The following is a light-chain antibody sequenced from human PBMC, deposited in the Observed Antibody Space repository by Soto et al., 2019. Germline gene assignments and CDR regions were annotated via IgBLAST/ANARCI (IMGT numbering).Light chain of an antibody. CDR2: KVS. CDR3: MQGTHWPPIT. V-gene: IGKV2-30*01. Sequence: DVVLTQSPLSLPVTLGQPASISCRSTQSLVYSDGNIYLNWFQQRPGQSPRRLIYKVSNRDSGVPERFSGSGSGTDFTLEISRVEAEDVGVYYCMQGTHWPPITFGQGTRLEIK. J-gene: IGKJ5*01. CDR1: QSLVYSDGNIY.